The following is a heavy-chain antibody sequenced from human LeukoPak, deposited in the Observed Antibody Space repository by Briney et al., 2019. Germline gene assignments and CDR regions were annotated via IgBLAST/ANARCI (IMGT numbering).Heavy chain of an antibody. CDR3: ARARSGSGYSYGYPDY. CDR1: GFTFSSYW. Sequence: GGSLRLSCAASGFTFSSYWMSWVRQAPGKGLEWVANIKQDGSEKYYVDSVKGRFTISRDNAKNSLYLQMNSLRAEDTAVYYCARARSGSGYSYGYPDYWGQGTLVTVSS. J-gene: IGHJ4*02. D-gene: IGHD5-18*01. V-gene: IGHV3-7*01. CDR2: IKQDGSEK.